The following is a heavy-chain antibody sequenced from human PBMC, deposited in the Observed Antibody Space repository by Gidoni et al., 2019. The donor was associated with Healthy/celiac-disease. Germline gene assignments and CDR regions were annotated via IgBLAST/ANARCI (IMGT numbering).Heavy chain of an antibody. CDR2: ISGSGGST. D-gene: IGHD4-17*01. V-gene: IGHV3-23*01. CDR1: GFTFSSYA. CDR3: AEVGGDYPPGWLYGKGV. J-gene: IGHJ6*02. Sequence: CAASGFTFSSYAMSWVRQAPGKGLEWVSAISGSGGSTYYADSVEGPFNNSKDKSKNTLYLQMNRLRGEDNAGYYCAEVGGDYPPGWLYGKGVWGQGTTVTLSS.